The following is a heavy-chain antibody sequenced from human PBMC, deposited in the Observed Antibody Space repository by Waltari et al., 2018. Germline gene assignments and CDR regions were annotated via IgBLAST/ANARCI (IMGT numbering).Heavy chain of an antibody. J-gene: IGHJ6*02. CDR1: GYTFTDYY. Sequence: EVQLVQSGAEVKKPGATVKISCKVSGYTFTDYYMHWVQQAPGKGLEWMGLVDPEDGETIYAGKCQGRVSRTADTSTDTAYMELSSLSSEDTAVYYCATSHRRAGSGLGYYGMDVWGQGTTVTVSS. CDR2: VDPEDGET. CDR3: ATSHRRAGSGLGYYGMDV. D-gene: IGHD3-10*01. V-gene: IGHV1-69-2*01.